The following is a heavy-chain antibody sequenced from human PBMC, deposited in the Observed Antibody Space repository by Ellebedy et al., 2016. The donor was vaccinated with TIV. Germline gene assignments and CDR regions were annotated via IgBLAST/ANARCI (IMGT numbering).Heavy chain of an antibody. CDR3: ARHAPNYDILTGYYNYYYYGMDV. D-gene: IGHD3-9*01. V-gene: IGHV5-10-1*01. Sequence: GESLKISXKGSGYSFTSYWISWVRQMPGKGLEWMGRIDPSDSYTNYSPSFQGHVTISADKSISTAYLQWSSLKASDTAMYYCARHAPNYDILTGYYNYYYYGMDVWGQGTTVTVSS. CDR1: GYSFTSYW. CDR2: IDPSDSYT. J-gene: IGHJ6*02.